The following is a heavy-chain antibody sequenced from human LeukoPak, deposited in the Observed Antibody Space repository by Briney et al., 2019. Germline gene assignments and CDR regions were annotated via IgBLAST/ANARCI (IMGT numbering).Heavy chain of an antibody. D-gene: IGHD6-13*01. CDR2: INPNSGGT. J-gene: IGHJ1*01. Sequence: GASVKVSCKASGYTFTGYYMHWVRQAPGQGLEWMGWINPNSGGTNYAQKFQGRVTMTRDTSISTAYMELSRLRSDDTAVYYCARVMGPHSSSWHFQHWGQGTLVTVSS. V-gene: IGHV1-2*02. CDR3: ARVMGPHSSSWHFQH. CDR1: GYTFTGYY.